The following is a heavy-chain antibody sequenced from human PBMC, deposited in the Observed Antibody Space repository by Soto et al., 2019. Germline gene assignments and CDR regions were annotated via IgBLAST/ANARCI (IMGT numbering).Heavy chain of an antibody. D-gene: IGHD4-4*01. CDR1: GFTFKSYA. CDR2: ITGSGDST. CDR3: AKELRHDYNLAYFAH. Sequence: LXLSCAASGFTFKSYAVSWVRQAPGKGLEWVSVITGSGDSTYYADSVKGRFTISRDNSKNTPYLQMSSLRAEDTAVYYCAKELRHDYNLAYFAHWRQGSLVTGSS. V-gene: IGHV3-23*01. J-gene: IGHJ4*02.